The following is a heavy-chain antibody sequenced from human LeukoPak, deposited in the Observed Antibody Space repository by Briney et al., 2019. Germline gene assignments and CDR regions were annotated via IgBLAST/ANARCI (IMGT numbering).Heavy chain of an antibody. J-gene: IGHJ5*02. CDR3: ERGVSWSGYYRVPVENWFDP. CDR2: MNPNRGNT. CDR1: VYTFTSYD. Sequence: ASVKVSCRASVYTFTSYDIKWVRQATLHRLEWMEWMNPNRGNTGYTKKAQSRVTMTRNTATSTAYMELSRLRSEDTAVYYCERGVSWSGYYRVPVENWFDPWRQGTLVLVSS. D-gene: IGHD3-3*01. V-gene: IGHV1-8*01.